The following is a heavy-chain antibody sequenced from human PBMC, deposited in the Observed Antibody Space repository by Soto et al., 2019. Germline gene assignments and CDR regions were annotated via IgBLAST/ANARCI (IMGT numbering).Heavy chain of an antibody. V-gene: IGHV4-39*01. Sequence: SEKLSLTCTVPDDCLDRSLYSWGWIRKPPGKGLEWIGNIFYSGNTHTNPSLKSRLTTSSATSNPHFSLRVISVTAADTSVYYCAILLYSGESSALFAYWAPGALVPVSS. CDR2: IFYSGNT. CDR1: DDCLDRSLYS. D-gene: IGHD3-10*01. CDR3: AILLYSGESSALFAY. J-gene: IGHJ4*02.